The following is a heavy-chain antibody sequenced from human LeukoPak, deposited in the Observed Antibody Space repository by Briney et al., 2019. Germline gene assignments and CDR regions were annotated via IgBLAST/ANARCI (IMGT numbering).Heavy chain of an antibody. CDR2: IYSTGSA. CDR1: GGSISSGDYY. CDR3: ARGGLVRGTLNSLIGFDI. D-gene: IGHD3-10*01. V-gene: IGHV4-61*02. Sequence: SETLSLTCTVSGGSISSGDYYWNWIRQPAGKGLEWIGRIYSTGSANSYNPSLKSRVTISVDTSKNQFSLQLNSVTPEDTALYYCARGGLVRGTLNSLIGFDIWDQGIMVTVSS. J-gene: IGHJ3*02.